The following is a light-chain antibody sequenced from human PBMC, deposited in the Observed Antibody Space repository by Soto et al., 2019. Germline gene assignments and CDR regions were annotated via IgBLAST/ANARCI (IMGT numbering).Light chain of an antibody. Sequence: EIVMTQSPATLSVSPGERATLSCRASQSVSSKLAWCQQKPGQAPRLLINGASTRATGIPARFSGSGSGTEFTLTISSLQSEDFAVYYCQQYNNWPRTFGQGTKLEIK. CDR3: QQYNNWPRT. V-gene: IGKV3-15*01. CDR1: QSVSSK. J-gene: IGKJ2*01. CDR2: GAS.